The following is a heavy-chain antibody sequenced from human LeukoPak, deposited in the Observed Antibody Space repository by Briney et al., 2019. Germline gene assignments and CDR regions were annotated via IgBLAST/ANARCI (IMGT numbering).Heavy chain of an antibody. D-gene: IGHD1-1*01. Sequence: SETLSLTCAVYGGSFSSYYWTWIRQPPGKGLEWIGYVNHTGSTNYKPSLKSRLTMSVDTSKNQFSLSLTSVTAADTAVYYCAGTTSPVDHWGQGTLVTVSS. V-gene: IGHV4-59*13. CDR1: GGSFSSYY. CDR3: AGTTSPVDH. J-gene: IGHJ4*02. CDR2: VNHTGST.